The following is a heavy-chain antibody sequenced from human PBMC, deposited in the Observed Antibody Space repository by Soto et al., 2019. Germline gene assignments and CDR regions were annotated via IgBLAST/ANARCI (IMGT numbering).Heavy chain of an antibody. CDR2: ISGSGGST. Sequence: GGSLRLSCAASGFTFSSYAMSWVRQAPGKGLEWVSAISGSGGSTYYADSVKGRFTISRDNSKNTLYLQMNSLRAEDTAVYYCAKVRTGFVGQQLTTFDYWGQGTLVTVSS. CDR1: GFTFSSYA. CDR3: AKVRTGFVGQQLTTFDY. J-gene: IGHJ4*02. V-gene: IGHV3-23*01. D-gene: IGHD6-13*01.